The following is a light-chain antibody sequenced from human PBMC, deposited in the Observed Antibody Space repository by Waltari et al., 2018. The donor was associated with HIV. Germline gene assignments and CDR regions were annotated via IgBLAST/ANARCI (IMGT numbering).Light chain of an antibody. CDR1: SSDVGGNNY. V-gene: IGLV2-14*01. CDR3: SSYTSSSTLNYV. Sequence: QSALTQPASVSGSPGQSITIPCIGTSSDVGGNNYVPWYQQHPGKVPKLMIYDVSNRPSGCSNRFSGSKSGNTASLTISGLQAEDEADYYCSSYTSSSTLNYVFGTGTKVTVL. CDR2: DVS. J-gene: IGLJ1*01.